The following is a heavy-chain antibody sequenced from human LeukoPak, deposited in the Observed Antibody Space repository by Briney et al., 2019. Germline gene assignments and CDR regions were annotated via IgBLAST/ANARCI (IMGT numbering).Heavy chain of an antibody. Sequence: SETLSLTCAVYGGSFSGYYWSWIRQPPGKGLEWIGEINHSGSTNYNPSLKSRVTISVDTSKNQFSLKLSSVTAADTAVYYCARHPHVFVGGIAVAGPGSNWGQGTLVTVSS. V-gene: IGHV4-34*01. CDR2: INHSGST. CDR1: GGSFSGYY. D-gene: IGHD6-19*01. J-gene: IGHJ4*02. CDR3: ARHPHVFVGGIAVAGPGSN.